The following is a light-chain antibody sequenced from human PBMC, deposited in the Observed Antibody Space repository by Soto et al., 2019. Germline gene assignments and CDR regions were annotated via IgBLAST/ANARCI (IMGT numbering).Light chain of an antibody. J-gene: IGLJ2*01. CDR1: SSDVGGYNH. Sequence: QSALTQPRSVSGSPGQSVTISCTGTSSDVGGYNHISWYQQHPGKAPKLMIYDVTKRPSGVPDRFSGSKAGNTASLAISGLGDDEEAYYYCCSHAGNFILFGGGTKVTVL. CDR2: DVT. V-gene: IGLV2-11*01. CDR3: CSHAGNFIL.